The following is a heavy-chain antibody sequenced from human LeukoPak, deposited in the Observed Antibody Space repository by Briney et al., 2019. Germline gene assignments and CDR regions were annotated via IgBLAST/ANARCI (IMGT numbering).Heavy chain of an antibody. J-gene: IGHJ4*02. CDR1: GFTFSSYG. D-gene: IGHD6-13*01. CDR2: IWYDGSNK. V-gene: IGHV3-33*01. CDR3: ARDRAAADLDY. Sequence: GGSLRLSCAASGFTFSSYGMHWVRQAPGKGLEWVTVIWYDGSNKFYADSVKGRFTISRDNSKNTLYLQMNSLRAEDTAVYYCARDRAAADLDYWGQGTLVTVSS.